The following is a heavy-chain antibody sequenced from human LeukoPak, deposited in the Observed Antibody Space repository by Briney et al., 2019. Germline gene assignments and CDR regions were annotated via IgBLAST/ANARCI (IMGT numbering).Heavy chain of an antibody. CDR3: ARRGGSYYFDY. V-gene: IGHV4-39*01. Sequence: PSETLSLTCTVSGGSISSSSYYWGWIRQPPGKGLEWIGSIYYSGSTYYNPSLKSRVTISVDTSRNQFSLKLSSVTAADTAVYYCARRGGSYYFDYWGQGTLVTVSS. CDR1: GGSISSSSYY. CDR2: IYYSGST. D-gene: IGHD1-26*01. J-gene: IGHJ4*02.